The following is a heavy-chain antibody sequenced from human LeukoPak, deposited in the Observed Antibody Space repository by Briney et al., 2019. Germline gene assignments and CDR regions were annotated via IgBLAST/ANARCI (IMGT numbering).Heavy chain of an antibody. J-gene: IGHJ6*02. CDR2: FDPEDGET. V-gene: IGHV1-24*01. Sequence: ASVKVSCKVSGYTLTELSMHWVRQAPGKGLEWMGGFDPEDGETIYAQKFQGRVTMTEDTSTDTAYMELSSLRSEDTAVYYCATRALRYFDWSFYGMDVWGQGTTVTVSS. D-gene: IGHD3-9*01. CDR1: GYTLTELS. CDR3: ATRALRYFDWSFYGMDV.